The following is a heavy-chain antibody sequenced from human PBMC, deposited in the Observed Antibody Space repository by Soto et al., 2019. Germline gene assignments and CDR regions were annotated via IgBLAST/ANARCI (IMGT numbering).Heavy chain of an antibody. D-gene: IGHD2-15*01. Sequence: GGSLRLSCAASGFTFSSYSMNWVRQAPGKGLEWVSSISSSSSYIYYADSVKGRFTISGDNAKNSLYLQMNSLRAEDTAVYYCARDYCSGGSCSDGPYFDYWGQGTLVTVSS. V-gene: IGHV3-21*01. CDR3: ARDYCSGGSCSDGPYFDY. CDR2: ISSSSSYI. J-gene: IGHJ4*02. CDR1: GFTFSSYS.